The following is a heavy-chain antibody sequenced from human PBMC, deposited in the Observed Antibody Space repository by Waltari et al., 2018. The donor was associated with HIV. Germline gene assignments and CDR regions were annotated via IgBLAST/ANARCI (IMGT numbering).Heavy chain of an antibody. D-gene: IGHD2-2*01. Sequence: VQLQQWGAGLLKPSETLSLTCAVYGGSFSGYYWSWIRQPPGKGLEWIGEINHSGSTNYNPSLKSRVTISVDTSKNQFSLKLSSVTAADTAVYYCARTRYCSSTSCSTLYGMDVWGQGTTVTVSS. CDR3: ARTRYCSSTSCSTLYGMDV. CDR1: GGSFSGYY. V-gene: IGHV4-34*01. CDR2: INHSGST. J-gene: IGHJ6*02.